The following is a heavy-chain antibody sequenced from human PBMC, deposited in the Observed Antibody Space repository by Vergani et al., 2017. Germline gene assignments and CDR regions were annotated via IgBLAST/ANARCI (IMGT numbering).Heavy chain of an antibody. Sequence: EVQLLESGGGLVQPGGSLRLSCAASGFTFSSYAMSWVRQVPGKGLEWVSGISGSGGKKYYANSVKGRFTISRDNSKNTLYLQMNSLRADDTAVYYCAKGVYCSSTSCYEGRGYYYGMGVWGQGTTVTFSS. J-gene: IGHJ6*02. V-gene: IGHV3-23*01. D-gene: IGHD2-2*01. CDR3: AKGVYCSSTSCYEGRGYYYGMGV. CDR1: GFTFSSYA. CDR2: ISGSGGKK.